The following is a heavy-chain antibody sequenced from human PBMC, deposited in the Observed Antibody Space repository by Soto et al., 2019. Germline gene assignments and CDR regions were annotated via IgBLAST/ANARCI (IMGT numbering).Heavy chain of an antibody. D-gene: IGHD3-16*01. Sequence: QAQLEQSGAEVKKPGASVRVSCKASEDTFASYDIIWVRQAPGQGLEWMGWVNPNNGNTGYAPKFQGRVTMTRDTSTRTAYLEMSGLRSDDTAVYYCSRSEVGDFMDVWGRGTTVIVSS. J-gene: IGHJ6*02. V-gene: IGHV1-8*01. CDR3: SRSEVGDFMDV. CDR2: VNPNNGNT. CDR1: EDTFASYD.